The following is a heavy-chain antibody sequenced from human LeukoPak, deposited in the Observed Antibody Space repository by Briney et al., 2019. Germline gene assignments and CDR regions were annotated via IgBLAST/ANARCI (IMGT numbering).Heavy chain of an antibody. CDR3: VRDSNYYENSGGRNVYYDALDI. CDR1: GFSFSTFW. D-gene: IGHD2-21*01. Sequence: GGSLRLSCEASGFSFSTFWMTWVRQAPGKGLEWVASIKADGTVKHSLDSMEGRFTISRDNARSSLYLQMNSLRAEDTAVYYCVRDSNYYENSGGRNVYYDALDIWGHGTMVTVSS. V-gene: IGHV3-7*01. J-gene: IGHJ3*02. CDR2: IKADGTVK.